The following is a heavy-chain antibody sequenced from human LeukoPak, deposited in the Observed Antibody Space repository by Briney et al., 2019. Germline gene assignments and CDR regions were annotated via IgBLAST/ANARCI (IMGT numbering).Heavy chain of an antibody. CDR3: ARSGTVTTSDFDS. CDR1: GFIFSSYW. J-gene: IGHJ4*02. V-gene: IGHV3-74*01. D-gene: IGHD4-11*01. CDR2: ITTDGSDA. Sequence: TGGSLRLSCAASGFIFSSYWMHWVRQAPGKGLVWVSCITTDGSDALYADSVKGRFTISRDNAKNTLYLQMHSLSAEDTAVYFCARSGTVTTSDFDSWGQGTLVTVSS.